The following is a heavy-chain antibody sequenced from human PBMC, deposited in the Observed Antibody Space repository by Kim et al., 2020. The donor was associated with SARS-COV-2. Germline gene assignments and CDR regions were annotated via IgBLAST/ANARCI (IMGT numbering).Heavy chain of an antibody. J-gene: IGHJ4*02. D-gene: IGHD4-17*01. CDR3: ARGGVNYGDHGDY. CDR1: GFTVSSYS. CDR2: ISDSSIYI. V-gene: IGHV3-21*01. Sequence: GGSLRLSCAASGFTVSSYSMDWVRQAPGKGLQWVSSISDSSIYIFSADSVKGRFTTSRDNAKNSLYLQMNSLRVEDTAVYYCARGGVNYGDHGDYWGQGT.